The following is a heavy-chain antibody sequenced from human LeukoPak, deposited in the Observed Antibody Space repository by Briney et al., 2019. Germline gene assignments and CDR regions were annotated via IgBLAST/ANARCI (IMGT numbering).Heavy chain of an antibody. Sequence: TGGSLRLSCAASGFTFSSYSMNWVRQAPGKRLEWVAVIWYDGSNKYYADSVKGRFTISRDNSKNTLYLQMNSLRAEDTAVYYCARRSLQWLDYWGQGTLVTVSS. CDR1: GFTFSSYS. V-gene: IGHV3-33*08. CDR2: IWYDGSNK. D-gene: IGHD6-19*01. CDR3: ARRSLQWLDY. J-gene: IGHJ4*02.